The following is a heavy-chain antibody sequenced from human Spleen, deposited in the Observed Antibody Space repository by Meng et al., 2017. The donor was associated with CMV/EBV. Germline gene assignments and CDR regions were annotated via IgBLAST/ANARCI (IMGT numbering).Heavy chain of an antibody. CDR2: INPNNGDT. V-gene: IGHV1-18*01. J-gene: IGHJ4*02. CDR3: SRKIGAGGYDDY. CDR1: GYTFTSYG. Sequence: ASVKVSCKASGYTFTSYGISWVRQAPGHGLEWMGWINPNNGDTYSAQRFQGRLTMTSDTSISTAYMELRRLTSDDTAVYYCSRKIGAGGYDDYWGQGTLVTVS. D-gene: IGHD5-12*01.